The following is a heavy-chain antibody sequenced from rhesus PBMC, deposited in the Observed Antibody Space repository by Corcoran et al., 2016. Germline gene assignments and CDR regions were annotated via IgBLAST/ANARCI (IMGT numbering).Heavy chain of an antibody. J-gene: IGHJ4*01. CDR3: ARDGNGYSFDY. Sequence: QVQLQESGPGLVKPSETLSLTCAVSGGSFSSYWWGWIRQPPGKGLEWIGSFTGSRGSTEYNPSHKSRATSSRATSKNQFSLKLSAVTAADTAVYYCARDGNGYSFDYWGQGVLVTVSS. CDR1: GGSFSSYW. D-gene: IGHD4-35*01. V-gene: IGHV4-160*01. CDR2: FTGSRGST.